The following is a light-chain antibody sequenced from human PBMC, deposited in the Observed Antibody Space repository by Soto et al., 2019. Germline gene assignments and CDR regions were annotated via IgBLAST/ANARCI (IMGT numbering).Light chain of an antibody. V-gene: IGKV3D-15*01. CDR1: QSVSSSY. J-gene: IGKJ1*01. CDR2: GAS. Sequence: EIVMTQSPATLSVSPGERATLSCRASQSVSSSYLAWYQQKPGQAPRLLIYGASSRATGIPDRFSGSGSGTEFTLTISNLQSEDFAVYHCQQYDKWPRTFGQGTKVDIK. CDR3: QQYDKWPRT.